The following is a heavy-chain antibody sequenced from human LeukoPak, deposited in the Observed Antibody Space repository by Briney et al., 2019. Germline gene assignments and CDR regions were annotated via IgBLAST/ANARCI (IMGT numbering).Heavy chain of an antibody. CDR2: ISTYNGNT. V-gene: IGHV1-18*01. D-gene: IGHD3-22*01. CDR3: ARDRDSSGYYWKSLFDY. Sequence: GASVKVSCKASGYTFTSYAITWVRQAPGQGLEWMGWISTYNGNTNYAQKLQGRVTMTTDTSTSTAYMELRSLRSDDTAVYYGARDRDSSGYYWKSLFDYWGQGTLVTVSS. J-gene: IGHJ4*02. CDR1: GYTFTSYA.